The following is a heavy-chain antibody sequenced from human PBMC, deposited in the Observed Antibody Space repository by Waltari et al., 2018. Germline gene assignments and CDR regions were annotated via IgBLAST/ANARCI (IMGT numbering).Heavy chain of an antibody. V-gene: IGHV4-39*01. CDR3: ATYIGASIGTAAFDV. D-gene: IGHD3-16*01. CDR1: GGSITNNRHY. CDR2: ISYSGAP. J-gene: IGHJ3*01. Sequence: QLNLQESGPGLVKPSETLLLTCSVSGGSITNNRHYWGWIRPPPGKGLEWTATISYSGAPYYNPSLKSRVTISADTSKNQFALKLSSVTAADTAVYYCATYIGASIGTAAFDVWGQGTMVTVSS.